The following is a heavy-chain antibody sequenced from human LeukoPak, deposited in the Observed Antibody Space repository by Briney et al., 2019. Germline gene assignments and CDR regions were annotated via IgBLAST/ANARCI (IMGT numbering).Heavy chain of an antibody. J-gene: IGHJ4*02. Sequence: GGSLRLSCAASGFTFDDYGMNWVRQAPGKGLEWVSGINWNGGSTGYADSVKGRFTISRDNAKNSLYLQMNSLRAEDTALYYCARDLRQRGDTAMVFLPLDYWGQGTLVTVSS. V-gene: IGHV3-20*04. CDR1: GFTFDDYG. D-gene: IGHD5-18*01. CDR2: INWNGGST. CDR3: ARDLRQRGDTAMVFLPLDY.